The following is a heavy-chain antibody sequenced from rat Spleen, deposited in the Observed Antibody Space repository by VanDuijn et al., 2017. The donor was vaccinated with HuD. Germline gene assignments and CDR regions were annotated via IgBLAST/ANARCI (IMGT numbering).Heavy chain of an antibody. Sequence: EVQLVESGGGLVQPGRSLKLSCVTSGFTFNDYWMAWVRQAPTKGLEWVATISASCGSTYFRDSVKGRFTISRDNAENTVYLQMNSLRSEDTATYYCAVSGYGYWGQGIMVTVSS. V-gene: IGHV5S13*01. CDR1: GFTFNDYW. J-gene: IGHJ2*01. D-gene: IGHD4-3*01. CDR2: ISASCGST. CDR3: AVSGYGY.